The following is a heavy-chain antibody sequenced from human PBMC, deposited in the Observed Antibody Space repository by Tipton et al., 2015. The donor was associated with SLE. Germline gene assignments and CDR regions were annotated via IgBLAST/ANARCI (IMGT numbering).Heavy chain of an antibody. D-gene: IGHD3-16*02. CDR1: GGSISSGGYY. V-gene: IGHV4-61*08. Sequence: TLSLTCTVSGGSISSGGYYWSWIRQHPGKGLEWIGYIYYSGSTNYNPSLKSRVTISVDTSKNQFSLKLSSVTAADTAVYYCASIDPPDAFDIWGQGTMVTVSS. CDR3: ASIDPPDAFDI. J-gene: IGHJ3*02. CDR2: IYYSGST.